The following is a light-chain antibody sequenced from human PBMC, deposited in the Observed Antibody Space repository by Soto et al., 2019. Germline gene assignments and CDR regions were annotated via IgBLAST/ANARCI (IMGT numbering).Light chain of an antibody. CDR2: ESN. CDR1: ISNIGNNY. CDR3: ASWDHSLSGYV. J-gene: IGLJ1*01. V-gene: IGLV1-51*02. Sequence: QSVLTQPPSVSAAPGQKVTISCSGTISNIGNNYVSWYQQLPGAAPTLLIYESNRRPTGIPDRFSGSKSATSATLDITGLQTGDEADYYCASWDHSLSGYVFGSWTKLTVL.